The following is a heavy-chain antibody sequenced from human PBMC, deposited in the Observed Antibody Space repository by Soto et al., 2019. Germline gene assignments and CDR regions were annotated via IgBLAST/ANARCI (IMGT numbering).Heavy chain of an antibody. V-gene: IGHV4-30-2*01. CDR3: ARETSRGYSLVRRGWFDP. J-gene: IGHJ5*02. CDR1: GGSISSGGYS. CDR2: IYHSGST. D-gene: IGHD5-18*01. Sequence: PSETLSLTCAVSGGSISSGGYSWSWIRQPPGKGLEWIGYIYHSGSTYYNPSLKSRVTISVDRSKNQVSLKLSSVTAADTAVYYCARETSRGYSLVRRGWFDPWGQGTLVTVSS.